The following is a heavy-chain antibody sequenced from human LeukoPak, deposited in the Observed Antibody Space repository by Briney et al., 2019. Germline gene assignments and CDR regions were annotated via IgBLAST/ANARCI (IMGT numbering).Heavy chain of an antibody. V-gene: IGHV1-2*02. CDR1: GYTLTGYY. CDR2: INPDSGGP. J-gene: IGHJ4*02. Sequence: ASVKVSCTASGYTLTGYYMHWVRQAPGQGLEWMGWINPDSGGPKYAQKFQGRVTMTRDTSISTAYMELSRLRSDDTAVYYVARGSSSSWYKYFFDYWGQGTPVTVSS. CDR3: ARGSSSSWYKYFFDY. D-gene: IGHD6-13*01.